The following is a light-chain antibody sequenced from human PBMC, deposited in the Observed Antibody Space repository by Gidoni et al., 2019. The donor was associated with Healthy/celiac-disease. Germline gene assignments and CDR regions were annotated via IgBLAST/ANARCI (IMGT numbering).Light chain of an antibody. CDR3: QQSYSTPST. CDR2: AAS. V-gene: IGKV1-39*01. J-gene: IGKJ4*01. Sequence: DIQMTQSPSSLSASVGDRVTITCRASQHISSYLNWYQQKPGKAPKLLIYAASSLQSGVPSRFSGSGSGTDFTLTISSLQPEDFATYYCQQSYSTPSTFGGGTKVEIK. CDR1: QHISSY.